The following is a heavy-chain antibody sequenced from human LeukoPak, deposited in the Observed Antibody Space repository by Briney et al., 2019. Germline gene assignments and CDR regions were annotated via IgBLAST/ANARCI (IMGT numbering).Heavy chain of an antibody. V-gene: IGHV4-61*10. CDR2: INHSGST. J-gene: IGHJ4*02. CDR3: ARGAYKPFDY. CDR1: GNSISSGDNY. Sequence: SETLSLTCTVSGNSISSGDNYWSWIRQPAGKGLEWIGEINHSGSTNYNPSLKSRVTISVDTSKNQFSLKLSSVTAEDTAVFYCARGAYKPFDYWGQGTLVTVSS. D-gene: IGHD5-24*01.